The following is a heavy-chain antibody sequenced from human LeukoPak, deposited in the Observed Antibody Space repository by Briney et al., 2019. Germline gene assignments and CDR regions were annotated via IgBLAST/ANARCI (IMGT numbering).Heavy chain of an antibody. V-gene: IGHV3-30*18. CDR3: AKDASWYQLLSYFDY. Sequence: GRSLRLSCAASGLTFSSYGMHWVRQAPGKGLEWVAVISYDGSNKYYADSVKGRFTISRDNSKNTLYLQMNSLRAEDTAVYYCAKDASWYQLLSYFDYWGQGTLVTVSS. CDR2: ISYDGSNK. J-gene: IGHJ4*02. CDR1: GLTFSSYG. D-gene: IGHD2-2*01.